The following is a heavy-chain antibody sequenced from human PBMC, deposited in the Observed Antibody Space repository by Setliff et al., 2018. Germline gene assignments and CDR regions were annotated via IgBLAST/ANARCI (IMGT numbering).Heavy chain of an antibody. J-gene: IGHJ6*03. CDR1: HYIFNSYS. CDR2: ITPEGGAV. Sequence: ASVKVSCKAPHYIFNSYSLHWVRQVSGQGLEWMGCITPEGGAVRYAQKFEGRITMTRDASINTVYMELNSLTSDDAAVYFCAREGGLQGATSYYYFYNYINVWGKGTKVTVSS. D-gene: IGHD1-26*01. V-gene: IGHV1-2*02. CDR3: AREGGLQGATSYYYFYNYINV.